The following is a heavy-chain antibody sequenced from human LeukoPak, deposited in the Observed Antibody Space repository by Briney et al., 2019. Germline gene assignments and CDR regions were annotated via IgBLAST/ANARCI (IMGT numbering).Heavy chain of an antibody. CDR1: GGSFSGYY. J-gene: IGHJ4*02. V-gene: IGHV4-34*01. CDR3: ARVGALGRIAVAGQDY. CDR2: INHSGST. Sequence: PSETLSLTCAVYGGSFSGYYWSWIRQPPGKGLEWIGEINHSGSTNYNPSLKSRVTISVDTSKNQFSLKLSSVTATDTAVYYCARVGALGRIAVAGQDYWGQGTLVTVSS. D-gene: IGHD6-19*01.